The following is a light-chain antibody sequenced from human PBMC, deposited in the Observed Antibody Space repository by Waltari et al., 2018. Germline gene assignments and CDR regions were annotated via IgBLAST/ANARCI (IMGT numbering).Light chain of an antibody. V-gene: IGLV2-8*01. Sequence: QSALTQPPSASGSPGQSVTISCTGTSSDVGGYNYVSWYQQHPGKAPKLMIYEVSKRPPGVPDRFSGSKSGNTASLTVAGLQGEDEADYYCSSYAGSNKYVVFGGGTKLTVL. CDR2: EVS. CDR1: SSDVGGYNY. J-gene: IGLJ2*01. CDR3: SSYAGSNKYVV.